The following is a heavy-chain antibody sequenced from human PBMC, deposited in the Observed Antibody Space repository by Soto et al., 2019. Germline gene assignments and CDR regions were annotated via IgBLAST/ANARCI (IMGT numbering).Heavy chain of an antibody. CDR1: EGTFSSYA. J-gene: IGHJ6*02. Sequence: QVQLVQSGAEVKKPGSSVKVSYKASEGTFSSYAISWVRQAPGQGLECMGGTIPIFGTANYAQKFQGRVTTTAHESTSTASVELRSLRSEDTAVYYCASSRYCISTSCHPSSFGYYYYGMDVWGQGTTVTVSS. D-gene: IGHD2-2*01. CDR2: TIPIFGTA. CDR3: ASSRYCISTSCHPSSFGYYYYGMDV. V-gene: IGHV1-69*12.